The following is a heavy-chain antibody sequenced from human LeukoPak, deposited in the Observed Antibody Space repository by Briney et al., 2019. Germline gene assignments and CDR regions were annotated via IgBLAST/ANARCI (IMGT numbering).Heavy chain of an antibody. Sequence: ASVKVSCKASGYTFTGYYMHWVRQAPGQGLEWMGWINPNSGGTNYAQKFQGRVTITRNTSISTAYMELSSLRSEDTAVYYCARGLRRGGPTGYYYYMDVWGKGTTVTVSS. CDR3: ARGLRRGGPTGYYYYMDV. CDR1: GYTFTGYY. D-gene: IGHD2-15*01. J-gene: IGHJ6*03. V-gene: IGHV1-2*02. CDR2: INPNSGGT.